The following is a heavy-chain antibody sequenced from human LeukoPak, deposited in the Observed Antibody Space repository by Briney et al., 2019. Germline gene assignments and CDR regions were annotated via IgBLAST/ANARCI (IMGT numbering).Heavy chain of an antibody. CDR1: GFTFSSDA. Sequence: TGGSLRLSCAASGFTFSSDAMSWVRQAPGKGLEWVSTISSGGGTTYYSDSVKGRFTISRDNSKNTLFLQMNSLGAEDTAVYYCAKASTFGELNRPFDYWGQGTLVTVSS. V-gene: IGHV3-23*01. CDR3: AKASTFGELNRPFDY. D-gene: IGHD3-10*01. CDR2: ISSGGGTT. J-gene: IGHJ4*02.